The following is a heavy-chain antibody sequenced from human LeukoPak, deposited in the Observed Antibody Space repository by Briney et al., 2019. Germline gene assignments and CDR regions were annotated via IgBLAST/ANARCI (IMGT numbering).Heavy chain of an antibody. D-gene: IGHD6-19*01. CDR1: GFTFDDYG. V-gene: IGHV3-20*04. Sequence: PGGSLRLSCAASGFTFDDYGMSWVRQAPGKGLEWVSGIHWNGGSTGYADSVKGRFTISRDNAKNSLYLQMNSLRAEDTALYYCARQSLPASSQWLPRRFDAFDIWGQGTMVTVSS. CDR2: IHWNGGST. CDR3: ARQSLPASSQWLPRRFDAFDI. J-gene: IGHJ3*02.